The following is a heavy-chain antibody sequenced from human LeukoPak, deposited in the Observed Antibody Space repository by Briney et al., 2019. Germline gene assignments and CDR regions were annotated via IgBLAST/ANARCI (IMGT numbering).Heavy chain of an antibody. Sequence: ASVKVSSKASGYTFTGYYMHWVRQAPGQGLEWMGRINPNSGGTNYAQKFQGRVTMTRDTSISTAYMELSRLRSDDTAVYYCARAPRVVTMFSLPTSDYWGQGTLVTVSS. V-gene: IGHV1-2*06. CDR2: INPNSGGT. CDR3: ARAPRVVTMFSLPTSDY. J-gene: IGHJ4*02. D-gene: IGHD4-23*01. CDR1: GYTFTGYY.